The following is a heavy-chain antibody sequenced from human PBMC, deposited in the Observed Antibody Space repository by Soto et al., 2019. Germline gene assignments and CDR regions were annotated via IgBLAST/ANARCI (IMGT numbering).Heavy chain of an antibody. CDR2: ISAYNGNT. D-gene: IGHD2-15*01. CDR3: ARDLRGGVAAIPDVAY. J-gene: IGHJ4*02. V-gene: IGHV1-18*01. Sequence: QVQLVQSGAEVKKPGASVKVSCKASGYTFTSYGISWVRQAPGQGLEWMGWISAYNGNTNYAQKLQGRVTMTTDTPTSTADMELRSLRSDDTAVYYCARDLRGGVAAIPDVAYWGQGTLVTVSS. CDR1: GYTFTSYG.